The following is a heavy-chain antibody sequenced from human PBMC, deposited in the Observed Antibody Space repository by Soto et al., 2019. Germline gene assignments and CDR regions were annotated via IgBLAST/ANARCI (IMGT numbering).Heavy chain of an antibody. CDR1: GYSFTSYW. J-gene: IGHJ6*02. CDR2: IYPGDSDT. Sequence: PGESLKISCKGSGYSFTSYWIGWVRQMPGKGLEWMGIIYPGDSDTRYSPSFQGQVTISADKSISTAYLQWSSLKASDTAMYYCARTIVGATSYYYGMDVGGQGTTVTVSS. CDR3: ARTIVGATSYYYGMDV. V-gene: IGHV5-51*01. D-gene: IGHD1-26*01.